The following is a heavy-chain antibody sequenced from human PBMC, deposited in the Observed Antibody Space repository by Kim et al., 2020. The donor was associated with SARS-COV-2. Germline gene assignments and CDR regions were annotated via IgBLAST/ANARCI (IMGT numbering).Heavy chain of an antibody. V-gene: IGHV1-58*02. D-gene: IGHD1-26*01. CDR2: IVVGSGNT. Sequence: SVKVSCKASGFTFTSSAMQWVRQARGQRLEWIGWIVVGSGNTNYAQKFQERVTITRDMSTSTAYMELSSLRSEDTAVYYCAAVEVGATTRGAFDYWGQGTLVTVSS. CDR1: GFTFTSSA. CDR3: AAVEVGATTRGAFDY. J-gene: IGHJ4*02.